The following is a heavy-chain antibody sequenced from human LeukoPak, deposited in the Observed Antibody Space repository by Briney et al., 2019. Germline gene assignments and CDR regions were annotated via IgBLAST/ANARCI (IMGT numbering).Heavy chain of an antibody. CDR1: GFTFSSYA. CDR2: ISGSGRST. Sequence: GGSLRLSCAASGFTFSSYAMNWVRQAPGKGLEWVSGISGSGRSTYCADSVKGRFTISRDNSKNTLYLQMNSLRVEDTAVYYWAKQYDFGRGPDYWGRGPLVTVSS. V-gene: IGHV3-23*01. CDR3: AKQYDFGRGPDY. J-gene: IGHJ4*02. D-gene: IGHD3-3*01.